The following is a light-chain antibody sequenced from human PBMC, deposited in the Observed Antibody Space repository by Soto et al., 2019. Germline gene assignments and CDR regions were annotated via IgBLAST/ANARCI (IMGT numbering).Light chain of an antibody. J-gene: IGKJ4*01. V-gene: IGKV1-12*01. Sequence: DIQMTQSPSSVSASVGDRVTTTCRASQGISSGLGWYQQKPGKTPKLLIYAASSLQSGIPSRFSGSGSGTDFTLTINSLQPEDFATYYCQQANSFPPTFGGGTKVEIK. CDR1: QGISSG. CDR3: QQANSFPPT. CDR2: AAS.